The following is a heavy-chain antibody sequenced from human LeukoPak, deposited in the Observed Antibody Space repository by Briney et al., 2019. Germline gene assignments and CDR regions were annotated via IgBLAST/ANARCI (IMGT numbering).Heavy chain of an antibody. CDR3: ARVYGSGSYYNGYYYYYMDV. V-gene: IGHV4-30-4*07. J-gene: IGHJ6*03. Sequence: SETLSLTCAVSGGSISSGGYSWSWIRQPPGKGLEWIGYIYYSGSTYYNPSLKSRVTISVDTSKNQLSLELSSVTAADTAVYYCARVYGSGSYYNGYYYYYMDVWGKGTTVTISS. D-gene: IGHD3-10*01. CDR2: IYYSGST. CDR1: GGSISSGGYS.